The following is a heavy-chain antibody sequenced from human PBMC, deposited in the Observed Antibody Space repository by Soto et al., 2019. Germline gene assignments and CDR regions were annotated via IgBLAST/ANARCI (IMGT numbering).Heavy chain of an antibody. D-gene: IGHD4-17*01. V-gene: IGHV4-59*01. CDR1: GGSISNYY. Sequence: SETLSLTCTVSGGSISNYYWSWIRQPPGKGLEWIGYIYYSGSTNYNPSLKSRVTISVDTSKKQFSLKLSSVTAADTAVYYCARWYGGSLDYWGQGTLVTVSS. CDR2: IYYSGST. CDR3: ARWYGGSLDY. J-gene: IGHJ4*02.